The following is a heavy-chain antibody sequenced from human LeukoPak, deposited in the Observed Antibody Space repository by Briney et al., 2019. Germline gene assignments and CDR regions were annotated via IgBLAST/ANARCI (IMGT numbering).Heavy chain of an antibody. D-gene: IGHD3-16*02. J-gene: IGHJ4*02. CDR1: GGSISSSSYY. V-gene: IGHV4-39*01. CDR3: ARRVEFGGVIVVDY. CDR2: IYYSGST. Sequence: SETLSLTCTVSGGSISSSSYYWGWIRQPRGKGLEWIGSIYYSGSTYYNPSLKSRVTISVDTSKNQFSLKLSSVTAADTAVYYCARRVEFGGVIVVDYWGQGTLVTVSS.